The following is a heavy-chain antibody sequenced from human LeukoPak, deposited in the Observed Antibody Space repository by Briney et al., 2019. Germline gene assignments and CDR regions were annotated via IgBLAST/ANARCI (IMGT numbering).Heavy chain of an antibody. Sequence: ASVKVSCKASGGTFISYAISWVRQAPGQGLEWMGRSIPILGISNYAQKLQGRVTIAADKSTSTAYMELRSLRSEDTAVYYCARDGDYGDYGYYYYGMDVWGQGTTVTVSS. CDR1: GGTFISYA. CDR2: SIPILGIS. CDR3: ARDGDYGDYGYYYYGMDV. D-gene: IGHD4-17*01. V-gene: IGHV1-69*04. J-gene: IGHJ6*02.